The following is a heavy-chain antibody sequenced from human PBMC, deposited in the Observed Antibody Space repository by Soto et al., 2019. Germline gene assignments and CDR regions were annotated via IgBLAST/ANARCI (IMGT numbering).Heavy chain of an antibody. CDR1: GFSLSTSGVG. V-gene: IGHV2-5*02. CDR3: AHLAFCGGSCYYFDY. Sequence: QITLKESGPTLVKPTQTLTLTCTFSGFSLSTSGVGVGWIRQPPGKALEWLALLFWDDDDRYSPSLKSRLTITKDTCKDQVVLTMTNMDPVDTATYFCAHLAFCGGSCYYFDYWGLGTLVTVSS. D-gene: IGHD2-15*01. J-gene: IGHJ4*02. CDR2: LFWDDDD.